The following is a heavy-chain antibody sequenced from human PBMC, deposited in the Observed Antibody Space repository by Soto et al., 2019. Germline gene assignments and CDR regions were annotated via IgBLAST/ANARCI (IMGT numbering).Heavy chain of an antibody. Sequence: ASVKVSCKASGYTFTSYYMHWVRQAPGQGPEWMGIFNPSGGSTTYAQKFQGRVTMTGDTSTSTVYMELSSLRSEDTAVYYCARDGPSGSYNLDYWGQGTLVTVSS. V-gene: IGHV1-46*01. J-gene: IGHJ4*02. CDR1: GYTFTSYY. CDR2: FNPSGGST. D-gene: IGHD1-26*01. CDR3: ARDGPSGSYNLDY.